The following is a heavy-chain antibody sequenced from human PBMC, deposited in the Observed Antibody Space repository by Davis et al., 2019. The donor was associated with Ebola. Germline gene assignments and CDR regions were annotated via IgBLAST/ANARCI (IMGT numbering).Heavy chain of an antibody. V-gene: IGHV4-34*01. CDR3: ARGTPRWLQFRFYFDY. CDR2: INHSGST. D-gene: IGHD5-24*01. CDR1: GWSSSGYY. Sequence: PSETLSLTCAVYGWSSSGYYWRWIRQPPGKGLEWIGEINHSGSTNYTPSLKSRVTISVDTSKNQFSMKLSSVTAADTAVYYCARGTPRWLQFRFYFDYWGQGTLVTVSS. J-gene: IGHJ4*02.